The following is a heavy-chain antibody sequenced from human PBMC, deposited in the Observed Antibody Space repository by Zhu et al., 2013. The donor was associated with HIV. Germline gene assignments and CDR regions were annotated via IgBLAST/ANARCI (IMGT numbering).Heavy chain of an antibody. Sequence: QVQLQQWGAGLLKPSETLSLTCAVYGGSFSGYYWSWIRQPPGKGLEWIGEINHSGSTNYNPSLKSRVTISVDTSKNQFSLKLSSVTAADTAVYYCARMDSYAAVADPYGMDVWGQGTTVTVSS. J-gene: IGHJ6*02. CDR1: GGSFSGYY. CDR2: INHSGST. V-gene: IGHV4-34*01. D-gene: IGHD6-19*01. CDR3: ARMDSYAAVADPYGMDV.